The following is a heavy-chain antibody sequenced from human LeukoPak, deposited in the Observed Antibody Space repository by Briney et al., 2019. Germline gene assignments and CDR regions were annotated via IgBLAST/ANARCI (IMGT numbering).Heavy chain of an antibody. CDR1: GYSFTSYW. CDR2: IYPGDSDT. D-gene: IGHD5-18*01. Sequence: GESLKISCKGSGYSFTSYWIGWVRQMPGKGLEWMGIIYPGDSDTRYSPSFQGQVTISADKSISTAYLQWSSLKASDTAMYYCARDLGGYSYGQVYFDYWGQGTLVTVSS. J-gene: IGHJ4*02. CDR3: ARDLGGYSYGQVYFDY. V-gene: IGHV5-51*01.